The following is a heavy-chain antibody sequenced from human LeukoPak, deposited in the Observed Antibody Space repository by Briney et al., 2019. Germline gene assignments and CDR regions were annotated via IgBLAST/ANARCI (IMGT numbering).Heavy chain of an antibody. CDR1: GFTFSLYA. Sequence: PGRSLRLSCAASGFTFSLYAMAWVRQAPGKGLEWVSTIRGSGGSTYYADSVKGRFTISRDNSKNTLYLQMNSLRAEDTALYSCAKGFHSRGGAAYFDYWGQGALVTVSS. J-gene: IGHJ4*02. CDR2: IRGSGGST. CDR3: AKGFHSRGGAAYFDY. D-gene: IGHD3-22*01. V-gene: IGHV3-23*01.